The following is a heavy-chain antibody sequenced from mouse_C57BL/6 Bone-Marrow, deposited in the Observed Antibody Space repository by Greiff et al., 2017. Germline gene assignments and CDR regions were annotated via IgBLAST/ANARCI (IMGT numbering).Heavy chain of an antibody. CDR1: GYTFTSYW. D-gene: IGHD2-2*01. V-gene: IGHV1-55*01. J-gene: IGHJ2*01. CDR3: ARRGYDLPYYFDD. CDR2: IYPGSGST. Sequence: QVQLQQSGAELVKPGASVKMSCKASGYTFTSYWITWVKQRPGQGLEWIGDIYPGSGSTNYNEKFKSKATLTVDTSSSTAYMQLSSLTSEDSAVYYCARRGYDLPYYFDDWGQGTTLTVSS.